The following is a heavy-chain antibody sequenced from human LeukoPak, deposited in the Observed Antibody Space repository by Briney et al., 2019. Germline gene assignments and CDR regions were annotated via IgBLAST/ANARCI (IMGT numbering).Heavy chain of an antibody. V-gene: IGHV3-23*01. CDR1: GFTFSSYA. J-gene: IGHJ4*02. CDR3: VKLRTGTATNFDY. D-gene: IGHD1-1*01. CDR2: IRDSGSST. Sequence: GGSLRLSCAASGFTFSSYAMTWVRQAPKKGLEWVSAIRDSGSSTHYADSVKGRFTISRDNSKDTLYLQMNSLRAEDTAIYYCVKLRTGTATNFDYWGQGTLVTVSS.